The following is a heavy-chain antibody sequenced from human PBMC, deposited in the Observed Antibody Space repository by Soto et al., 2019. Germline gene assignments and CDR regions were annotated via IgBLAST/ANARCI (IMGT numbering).Heavy chain of an antibody. V-gene: IGHV2-5*02. CDR2: IYWDDDT. Sequence: QITLRESGPALVKPTQTLTLTCTFSGFSLTTSGEGVGWIRQPPGKAPEWLALIYWDDDTRYSPSLKNRLTISGDTSRSQVVLTMTNMDPVDTATYYCAHRKKTVIVATYFDYWGQGTLVTVSS. CDR1: GFSLTTSGEG. J-gene: IGHJ4*02. D-gene: IGHD1-1*01. CDR3: AHRKKTVIVATYFDY.